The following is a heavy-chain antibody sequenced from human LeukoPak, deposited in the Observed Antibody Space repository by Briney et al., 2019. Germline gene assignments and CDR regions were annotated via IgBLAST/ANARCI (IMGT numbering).Heavy chain of an antibody. J-gene: IGHJ4*02. D-gene: IGHD2-15*01. CDR1: GFTFSSYW. CDR3: ARRYCRGGSCYIDY. Sequence: QPGGSLRLSCAASGFTFSSYWMSWVRQAPGKGLEWAANIKQDGSEKYYVDSVKGRFTISRDNAKNSLYLQMNSLRAEDTAVYYCARRYCRGGSCYIDYWGQGTLVTVSS. CDR2: IKQDGSEK. V-gene: IGHV3-7*01.